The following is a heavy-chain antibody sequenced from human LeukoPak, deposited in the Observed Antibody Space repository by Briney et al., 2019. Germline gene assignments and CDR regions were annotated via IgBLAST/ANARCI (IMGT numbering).Heavy chain of an antibody. CDR3: ARASDGDDGRAAFDY. D-gene: IGHD4-17*01. J-gene: IGHJ4*02. CDR2: IYSGGST. CDR1: GFTVSSNY. V-gene: IGHV3-66*01. Sequence: PGGSLRLSCAASGFTVSSNYMSWVRQAPGKGLEWVSVIYSGGSTYYADSVKGRFTISRDNAKNSLYLLMNSLRADDTAVYYCARASDGDDGRAAFDYWGQGSLVTVSS.